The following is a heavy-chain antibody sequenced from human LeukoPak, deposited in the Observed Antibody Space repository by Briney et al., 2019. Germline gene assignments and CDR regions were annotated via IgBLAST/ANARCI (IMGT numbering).Heavy chain of an antibody. CDR3: AEDQKLQPFHY. V-gene: IGHV3-30*02. CDR1: GFVFSTYG. D-gene: IGHD2-15*01. Sequence: GGSLRLSCTASGFVFSTYGMHWVRQAPGKGLEWISFIQLDGSDEFYADSVKGRFIISRDNSKNTLYLQMNSLRTEDTSVYYCAEDQKLQPFHYWGQGTLVTVSS. J-gene: IGHJ4*02. CDR2: IQLDGSDE.